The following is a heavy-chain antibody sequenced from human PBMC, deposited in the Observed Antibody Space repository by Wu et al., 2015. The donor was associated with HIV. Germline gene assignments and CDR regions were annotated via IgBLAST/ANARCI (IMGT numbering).Heavy chain of an antibody. J-gene: IGHJ4*02. D-gene: IGHD6-13*01. CDR2: ISAYNGNT. CDR3: ARSLHYSSSWYTY. CDR1: GYTFSNYG. V-gene: IGHV1-18*01. Sequence: QVQLVQSGAEVKKPGASVKVSCKASGYTFSNYGISWVRQAPGQGLEWMGWISAYNGNTKFAQNLQGRVTMTTDTSTSTAYMELRSLTSDDTAMYYCARSLHYSSSWYTYWGQGTLVTVSS.